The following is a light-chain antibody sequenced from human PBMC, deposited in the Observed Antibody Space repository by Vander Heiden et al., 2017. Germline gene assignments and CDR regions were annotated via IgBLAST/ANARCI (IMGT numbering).Light chain of an antibody. CDR3: LIWHTSAWV. V-gene: IGLV5-45*03. CDR2: YNSDSDK. Sequence: QSVPTQPSSPSPSPGASSSLTRTLRSDINVGTYRIYWYQQKPGSPPQYLLGYNSDSDKQQGSGVPSRFSGSKDASANAGILLISGLQSEDEADYYCLIWHTSAWVFGGGTKLTVL. J-gene: IGLJ3*02. CDR1: SDINVGTYR.